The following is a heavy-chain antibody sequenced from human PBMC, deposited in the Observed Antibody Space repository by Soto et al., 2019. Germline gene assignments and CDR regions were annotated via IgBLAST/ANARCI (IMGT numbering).Heavy chain of an antibody. CDR3: AHRRGFGYYRGDSCYSFDY. J-gene: IGHJ4*02. CDR1: GFSLSTSGVG. V-gene: IGHV2-5*01. D-gene: IGHD2-15*01. Sequence: QITLKESGPTLVKPTQTLTLTCTFSGFSLSTSGVGVGWIRQPPGNALEWLALIYWNDDKRYNPSLKSRLTITKDTSKNQVLLTLANVDPVGTATYYCAHRRGFGYYRGDSCYSFDYWGQGTLVTVSS. CDR2: IYWNDDK.